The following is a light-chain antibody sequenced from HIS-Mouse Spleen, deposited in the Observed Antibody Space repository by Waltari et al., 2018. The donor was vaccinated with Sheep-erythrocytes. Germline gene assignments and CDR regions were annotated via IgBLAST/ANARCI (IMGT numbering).Light chain of an antibody. Sequence: QSALTQPRSVSGSPGQSVTISCTAPGSDVGGDNLVSWYQQHPGKAPKLMIYDVSRRPAGVPDRFSGSKSGNTASLTISGLQAEDEADYYCCSYAGSYNHVFATGTKVTVL. J-gene: IGLJ1*01. CDR2: DVS. CDR3: CSYAGSYNHV. CDR1: GSDVGGDNL. V-gene: IGLV2-11*01.